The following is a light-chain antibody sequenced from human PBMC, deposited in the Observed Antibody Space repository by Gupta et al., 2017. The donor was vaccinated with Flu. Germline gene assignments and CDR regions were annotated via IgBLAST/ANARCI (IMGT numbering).Light chain of an antibody. Sequence: DIQMTQSPSSLSAFVGDRVTITCRASQDISNYLAWFQPRPGTPPKSLIYAAPSLQSGVPSKFSGSGSGTDFTLTISSLQPEDFATYYCQQYDSYPVTFGQGTRLEIK. CDR1: QDISNY. CDR2: AAP. J-gene: IGKJ5*01. CDR3: QQYDSYPVT. V-gene: IGKV1-16*02.